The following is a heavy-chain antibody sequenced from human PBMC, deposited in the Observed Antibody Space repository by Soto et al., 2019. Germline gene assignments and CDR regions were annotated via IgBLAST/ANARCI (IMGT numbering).Heavy chain of an antibody. Sequence: GGSLRLSCAASGFTFSSYAMSWVRQAPGKGLEWVSAISGSGGSTYYADSVKGRFTISRDNSKNTLYLQMNSLRAEDTAVYYCAKDKGLPYSSSWYYFDYWGQGTLVTVSS. CDR1: GFTFSSYA. CDR2: ISGSGGST. CDR3: AKDKGLPYSSSWYYFDY. J-gene: IGHJ4*02. D-gene: IGHD6-13*01. V-gene: IGHV3-23*01.